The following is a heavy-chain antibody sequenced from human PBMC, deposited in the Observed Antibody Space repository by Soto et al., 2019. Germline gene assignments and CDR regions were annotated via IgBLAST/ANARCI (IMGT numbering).Heavy chain of an antibody. V-gene: IGHV4-30-4*01. J-gene: IGHJ5*02. CDR1: GGSISSFDYY. Sequence: PSETLSLTCTVSGGSISSFDYYWSWIRQPPGKGLEWIGYIYYSGSTYYNPSLKSRVTISVDTSKNQFSLKLSSVTAADTAVYYCARALYNWKHTVWFDPWGQATMVTVYS. CDR3: ARALYNWKHTVWFDP. D-gene: IGHD1-20*01. CDR2: IYYSGST.